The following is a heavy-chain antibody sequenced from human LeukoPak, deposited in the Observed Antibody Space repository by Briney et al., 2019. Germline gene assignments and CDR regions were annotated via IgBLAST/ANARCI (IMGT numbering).Heavy chain of an antibody. V-gene: IGHV4-34*01. CDR3: ARFSGWYEYYFGY. D-gene: IGHD6-19*01. Sequence: PSETLSLTCAVYGGSFSGYYWSWIRQPPGKGLEWIGEINHSGSTNYNPSLKSRVTISVDTSKNQFSLKLSSVTAADTAVYYCARFSGWYEYYFGYWGQGTLVTVSS. J-gene: IGHJ4*02. CDR2: INHSGST. CDR1: GGSFSGYY.